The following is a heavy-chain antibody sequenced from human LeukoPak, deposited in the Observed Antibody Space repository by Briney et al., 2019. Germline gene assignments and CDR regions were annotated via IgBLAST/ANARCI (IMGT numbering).Heavy chain of an antibody. CDR3: ARDAVGYCSSTSCSEYYYYYMDV. J-gene: IGHJ6*03. V-gene: IGHV1-46*01. CDR1: GYTFTSYY. Sequence: ASVKVSCKASGYTFTSYYMHWVRQAPGQGLEWMGIINPSGGSTSYAQKFQGRVTMTRDMSTSTVYMELSSLRSEGTAVYYCARDAVGYCSSTSCSEYYYYYMDVWGKGTTVTISS. CDR2: INPSGGST. D-gene: IGHD2-2*01.